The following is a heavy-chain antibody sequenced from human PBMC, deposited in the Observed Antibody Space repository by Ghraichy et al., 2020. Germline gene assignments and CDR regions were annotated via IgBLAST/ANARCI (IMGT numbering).Heavy chain of an antibody. CDR2: ISPDGGVT. D-gene: IGHD1-26*01. V-gene: IGHV3-64D*06. Sequence: GGSLRLSCSATGLAFGSYSFPWVRQAPGKGLDYVAAISPDGGVTHYGDSVNGRFTISRDNSNNMVYLQMSSLRAEDTALYHCAKARTPSGSYYFDSWGQGTLVTVSS. CDR3: AKARTPSGSYYFDS. CDR1: GLAFGSYS. J-gene: IGHJ4*02.